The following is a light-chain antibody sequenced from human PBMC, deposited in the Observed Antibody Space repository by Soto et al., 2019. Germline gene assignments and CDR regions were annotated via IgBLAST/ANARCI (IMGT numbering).Light chain of an antibody. Sequence: DIVMTQSPDSLAVSLGERATINCKSSQSVLFSPNNTNYLAWYQQKQGQPPKLLIYWASTRESGVPDRFSGSGSETDFTRTISSLQAEDVAFYYGQQYHSAPQTFGQGTNVEIQ. CDR1: QSVLFSPNNTNY. CDR2: WAS. CDR3: QQYHSAPQT. V-gene: IGKV4-1*01. J-gene: IGKJ1*01.